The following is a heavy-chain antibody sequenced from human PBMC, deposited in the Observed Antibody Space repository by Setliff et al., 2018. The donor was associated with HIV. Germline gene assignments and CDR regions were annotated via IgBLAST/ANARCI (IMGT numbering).Heavy chain of an antibody. CDR2: ISSSSSTI. J-gene: IGHJ4*02. CDR3: AKTANLIVLMVYALS. D-gene: IGHD2-8*01. V-gene: IGHV3-11*01. Sequence: PGGSLRLSCAASGFTFSDYYMSWVRQAPGKGLEWVSYISSSSSTIYYADSVKGRFTISRDNSKNTLYLQMNSLRAEDTAIYYCAKTANLIVLMVYALSWGQGTLVTVSS. CDR1: GFTFSDYY.